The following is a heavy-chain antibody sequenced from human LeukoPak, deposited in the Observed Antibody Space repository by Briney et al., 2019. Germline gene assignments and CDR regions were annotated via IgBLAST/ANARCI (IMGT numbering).Heavy chain of an antibody. CDR2: INPSGGST. D-gene: IGHD2-15*01. V-gene: IGHV1-46*01. CDR1: GYTFTSYY. Sequence: ASVKVSCKASGYTFTSYYMHWVRQAPGQGLEWMGIINPSGGSTSYAQKFQGRVTMTRDTSTSTVYMELSSLRSEDTAVYYCARDSKVDCSGGSCYSSYYFDYWGQGTLVTVSS. J-gene: IGHJ4*02. CDR3: ARDSKVDCSGGSCYSSYYFDY.